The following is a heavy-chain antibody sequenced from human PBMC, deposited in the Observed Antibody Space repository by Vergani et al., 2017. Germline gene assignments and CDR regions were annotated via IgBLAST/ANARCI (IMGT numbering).Heavy chain of an antibody. D-gene: IGHD3-22*01. CDR3: ARSFCYYDTSAHYRSDGVDV. CDR2: IYSGGST. Sequence: EVQLVESGGGLIQPGGSLRLSCAASGFTVSSNYMTWVRQAPGKGLEWVSVIYSGGSTYYAESVKGRFTISRDNSKNTLYLQMNSLRAEDTAVYYCARSFCYYDTSAHYRSDGVDVWGQGP. V-gene: IGHV3-53*01. J-gene: IGHJ6*02. CDR1: GFTVSSNY.